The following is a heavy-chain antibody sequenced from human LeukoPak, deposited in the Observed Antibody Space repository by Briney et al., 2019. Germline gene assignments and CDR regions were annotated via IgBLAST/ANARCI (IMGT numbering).Heavy chain of an antibody. J-gene: IGHJ5*02. D-gene: IGHD6-25*01. CDR2: ISYSGSA. CDR1: GDSFSSGSYY. CDR3: ARVGSVCYWLDP. V-gene: IGHV4-31*11. Sequence: SETLSLTCGVSGDSFSSGSYYWSWIRQHPGKGLEWIGFISYSGSAHYNPSLKSRDTMSLDPSKNQVSLELSSVTAADTAVYYCARVGSVCYWLDPWGQGTLVTVSS.